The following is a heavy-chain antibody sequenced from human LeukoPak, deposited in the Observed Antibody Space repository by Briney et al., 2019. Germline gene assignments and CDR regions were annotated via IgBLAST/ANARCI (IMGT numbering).Heavy chain of an antibody. V-gene: IGHV4-30-2*03. Sequence: SQTLSLTCAVSGGSISSGGYSWSWIRQPPGKGLEWIGSIYHSGSTYYNPSLKSRVTISVDTSKNQFSLKLSSVTAADTAVYYCARRGPALGLLWFGEFPYWFDPWGQGTLVTVSS. D-gene: IGHD3-10*01. CDR3: ARRGPALGLLWFGEFPYWFDP. J-gene: IGHJ5*02. CDR2: IYHSGST. CDR1: GGSISSGGYS.